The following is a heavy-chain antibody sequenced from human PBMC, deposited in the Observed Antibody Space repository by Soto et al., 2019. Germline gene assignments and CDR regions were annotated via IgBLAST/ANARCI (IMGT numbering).Heavy chain of an antibody. Sequence: GGSLRLSCAASGFTFSSYAMHWVRQAPGKGLEWVAVISYDGSNKYYADSVKGRFTISRDNSKNTLYLQMNSLRAEDTAVYYCARVRFGELNEVLYYGMDVWGQGTTVTVSS. V-gene: IGHV3-30-3*01. CDR1: GFTFSSYA. CDR3: ARVRFGELNEVLYYGMDV. D-gene: IGHD3-10*01. J-gene: IGHJ6*02. CDR2: ISYDGSNK.